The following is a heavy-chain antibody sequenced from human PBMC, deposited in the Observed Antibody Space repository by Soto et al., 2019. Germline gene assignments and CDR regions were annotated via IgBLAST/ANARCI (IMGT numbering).Heavy chain of an antibody. V-gene: IGHV1-69*13. D-gene: IGHD1-26*01. Sequence: SVKVSCKASGGTFSSFAISWVRQAPGQGLEWMGGIIPLFGTANYAQKFQGRVTITADESTTTAYMELSSLRSEDTAVYYCVVRPSGSYSYYYYGMDVWGQGTTVTVS. CDR2: IIPLFGTA. CDR1: GGTFSSFA. CDR3: VVRPSGSYSYYYYGMDV. J-gene: IGHJ6*02.